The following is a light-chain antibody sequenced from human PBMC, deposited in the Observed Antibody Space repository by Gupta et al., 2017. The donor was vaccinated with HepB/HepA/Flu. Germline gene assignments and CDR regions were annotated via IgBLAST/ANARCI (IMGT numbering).Light chain of an antibody. Sequence: EVVLTQSPATLSLSPGGRATLTCSASQSVSKHLPWYQQKPGQAPRLLFYDASSRATGFPARFSASGSGTDFTLAVSGQEPEDFAVYYCQQRNNWPRTFGQGTKVEIK. J-gene: IGKJ1*01. CDR1: QSVSKH. CDR3: QQRNNWPRT. V-gene: IGKV3-11*01. CDR2: DAS.